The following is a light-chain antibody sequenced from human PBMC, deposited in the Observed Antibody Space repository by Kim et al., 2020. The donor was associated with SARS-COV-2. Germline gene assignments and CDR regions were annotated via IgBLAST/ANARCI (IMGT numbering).Light chain of an antibody. CDR3: QQYYSYLFT. CDR1: QGISSY. Sequence: ASTGDSVTITCRASQGISSYLAWYQQKPGKAPKLLIYAASTLQSGVPSRFSGSGSGTDFTLTISCLQSEDFATYYCQQYYSYLFTFGPGTKVDIK. J-gene: IGKJ3*01. CDR2: AAS. V-gene: IGKV1-8*01.